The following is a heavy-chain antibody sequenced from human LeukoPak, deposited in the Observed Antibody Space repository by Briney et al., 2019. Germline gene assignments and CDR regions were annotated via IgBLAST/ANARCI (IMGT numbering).Heavy chain of an antibody. CDR1: GGSISSYY. J-gene: IGHJ5*02. CDR2: IYYSGST. D-gene: IGHD6-6*01. Sequence: SETLSLTCTVSGGSISSYYWSWIQQPPGKGLEWIGYIYYSGSTNYNPSLKSRVTISVDTSKNQFSLKLSSVTAADTAVYYCAVSAAALFDPWGQGTLVTVSS. V-gene: IGHV4-59*12. CDR3: AVSAAALFDP.